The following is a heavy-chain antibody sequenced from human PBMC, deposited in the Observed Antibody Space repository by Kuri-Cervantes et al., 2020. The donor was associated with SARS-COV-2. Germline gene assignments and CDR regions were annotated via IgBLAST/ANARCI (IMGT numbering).Heavy chain of an antibody. Sequence: GESLKISCAASGFTFSDYYMSWIRQAPGKGLEWVSYISSSGSTIYYADSVKGRFTISRDNAKNSLYLQMNSLKTEDTAVYYCTREILLWFGESLGVFDIWGQGTMVTVSS. J-gene: IGHJ3*02. V-gene: IGHV3-11*01. CDR3: TREILLWFGESLGVFDI. CDR2: ISSSGSTI. D-gene: IGHD3-10*01. CDR1: GFTFSDYY.